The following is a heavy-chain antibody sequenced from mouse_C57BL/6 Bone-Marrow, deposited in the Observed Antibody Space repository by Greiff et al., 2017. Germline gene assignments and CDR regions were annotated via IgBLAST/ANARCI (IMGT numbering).Heavy chain of an antibody. CDR1: GYSITSDY. V-gene: IGHV3-8*01. J-gene: IGHJ1*03. D-gene: IGHD2-3*01. CDR2: ISYSGST. CDR3: ASGDGYYGWYFDV. Sequence: EVQLVESGPGLAKPSQTLSLTCSVTGYSITSDYWNWIRKFPGKKLEYMGYISYSGSTYYNPSLKSRISITRDTSTNQYYLQLNSVTTEDTATYYCASGDGYYGWYFDVWGTGTTVTVSS.